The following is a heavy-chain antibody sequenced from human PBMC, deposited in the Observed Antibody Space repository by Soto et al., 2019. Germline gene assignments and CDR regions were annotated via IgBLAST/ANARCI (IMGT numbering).Heavy chain of an antibody. V-gene: IGHV3-30*18. J-gene: IGHJ4*02. D-gene: IGHD3-22*01. CDR1: GFTFSSYG. CDR3: AKVQLYYYDSSGYQDYFDY. CDR2: ISYDGSNK. Sequence: GGSLRLSCAASGFTFSSYGMHWVRQAPGKGLEWVAVISYDGSNKYYADSVKGRFTISRDNSKNTLYLQMNSLRAEGTAVYYCAKVQLYYYDSSGYQDYFDYWGQGTLVTVSS.